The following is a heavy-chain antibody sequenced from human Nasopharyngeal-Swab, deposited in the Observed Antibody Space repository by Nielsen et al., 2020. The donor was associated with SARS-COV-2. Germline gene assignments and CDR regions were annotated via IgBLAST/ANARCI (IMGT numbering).Heavy chain of an antibody. J-gene: IGHJ3*01. CDR1: GGTFSSYA. CDR3: ARQWSDAFNV. D-gene: IGHD2-15*01. Sequence: ASVKVSCKASGGTFSSYAISWVRQAPGQGLEWMGWMNPKSGDVGYAQKFQGRVTMTRNTFTTTAYMELSSLRSEDTAVYYCARQWSDAFNVWGQGTMVTVSS. V-gene: IGHV1-8*02. CDR2: MNPKSGDV.